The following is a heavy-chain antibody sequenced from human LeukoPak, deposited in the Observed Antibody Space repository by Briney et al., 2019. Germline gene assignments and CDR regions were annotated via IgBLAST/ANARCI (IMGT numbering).Heavy chain of an antibody. CDR3: IRETVLLWFGELNSDAFDI. CDR1: GFTVNSNY. CDR2: IYSGGST. V-gene: IGHV3-66*01. Sequence: SGGSLRLSCAASGFTVNSNYMSWVRQAPGKGLEWVSVIYSGGSTYYADSAKGRFTISRDNSKNTLYLQMNSLRAEDTAVYYCIRETVLLWFGELNSDAFDIWGQGTMVTVSS. J-gene: IGHJ3*02. D-gene: IGHD3-10*01.